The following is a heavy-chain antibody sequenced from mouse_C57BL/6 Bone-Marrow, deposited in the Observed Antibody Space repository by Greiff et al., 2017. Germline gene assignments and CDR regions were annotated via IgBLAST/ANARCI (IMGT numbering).Heavy chain of an antibody. CDR2: IWSGGST. CDR1: GFSLTSYG. CDR3: AILLDY. D-gene: IGHD1-1*01. V-gene: IGHV2-2*01. J-gene: IGHJ4*01. Sequence: VKLQESGPGLVQPSQSLSITCTVSGFSLTSYGVHWVRPSPGKGLEWLGVIWSGGSTDYNAAFISRLSISKDNSKSQVFSKMNSLQADDTAIYYCAILLDYWGQGTSVTVSS.